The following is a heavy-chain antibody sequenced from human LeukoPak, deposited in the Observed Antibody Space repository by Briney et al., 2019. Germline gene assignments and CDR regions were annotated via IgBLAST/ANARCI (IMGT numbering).Heavy chain of an antibody. CDR1: GFTFSSYG. CDR2: IWYDGSNK. J-gene: IGHJ4*02. D-gene: IGHD3-9*01. CDR3: ARHNLRYFDWLPRY. V-gene: IGHV3-33*01. Sequence: GGSLRPSCAASGFTFSSYGMHWVRQAPGKGLEWVAVIWYDGSNKYYADSVKGRFTISRDNSKNTLYLQMNSLRAEDTAVYYCARHNLRYFDWLPRYWGQGTLVTVSS.